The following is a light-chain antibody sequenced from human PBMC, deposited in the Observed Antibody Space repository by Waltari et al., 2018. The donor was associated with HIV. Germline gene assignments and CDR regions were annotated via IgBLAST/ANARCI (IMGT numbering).Light chain of an antibody. J-gene: IGLJ2*01. CDR1: SSAVGGYNY. CDR3: CSYAGSSTHVV. Sequence: QSALTQPASVSGSPGQSITIPCTGTSSAVGGYNYVSWYQQHPGKAPKLMIYDVSKRPSGVSNRFSGSKSGNTASLTISGLQAEDEADYYCCSYAGSSTHVVFGGGTKLTVL. V-gene: IGLV2-23*02. CDR2: DVS.